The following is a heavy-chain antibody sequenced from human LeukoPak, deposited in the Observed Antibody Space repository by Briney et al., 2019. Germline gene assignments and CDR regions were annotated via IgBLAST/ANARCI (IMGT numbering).Heavy chain of an antibody. CDR3: ARGRYSGWYYDY. CDR1: GYTFTSYD. CDR2: MNPNSGNT. V-gene: IGHV1-8*01. J-gene: IGHJ4*02. D-gene: IGHD6-19*01. Sequence: ASVKVSCKASGYTFTSYDINWVRQATGQGLEWMGWMNPNSGNTGYALKFQGRVTMTRNTSISTAYMELSSLRSEDTAVYYCARGRYSGWYYDYWGQGTLVTVSS.